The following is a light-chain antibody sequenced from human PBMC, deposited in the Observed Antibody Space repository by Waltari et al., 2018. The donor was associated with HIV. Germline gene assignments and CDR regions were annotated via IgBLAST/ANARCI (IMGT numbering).Light chain of an antibody. CDR2: SIN. Sequence: QSVLTQSPSASGTPGQRVTISCSGSSSNIAANTVSWYQQFSGTAPKLLIHSINQRPPGVTDRFSGTKSGTAASLAISGLQSEDEADYYCAAWDDGVNGWVFGGGTKLTVL. CDR3: AAWDDGVNGWV. J-gene: IGLJ3*02. V-gene: IGLV1-44*01. CDR1: SSNIAANT.